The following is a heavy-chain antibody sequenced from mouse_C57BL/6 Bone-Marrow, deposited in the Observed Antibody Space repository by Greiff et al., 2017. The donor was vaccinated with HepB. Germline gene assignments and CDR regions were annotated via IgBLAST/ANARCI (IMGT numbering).Heavy chain of an antibody. CDR3: ARTLFITTVVARDYYAMDY. Sequence: QVQLKESGPGLVAPSQSLSITCTVSGFSLTSYAISWVRQPPGKGLEWLGVIWTGGGTNYNSALKSRLSISKDNSKSQVFLKMNSLQTDDTARYYCARTLFITTVVARDYYAMDYWGQGTSVTVSS. V-gene: IGHV2-9-1*01. D-gene: IGHD1-1*01. J-gene: IGHJ4*01. CDR1: GFSLTSYA. CDR2: IWTGGGT.